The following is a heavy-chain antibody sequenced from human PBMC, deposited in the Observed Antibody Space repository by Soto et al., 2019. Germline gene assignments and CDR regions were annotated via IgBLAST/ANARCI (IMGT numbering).Heavy chain of an antibody. D-gene: IGHD2-2*01. V-gene: IGHV1-3*05. Sequence: QVQLVQSGAEEKKPGASVKVSCKASGYTFTSYAMHWVRQAPGQRLEWMGWINAGNGNTKYSQKFQGRVTITRDTSASTAYMELSSLRSEDTDVYYCASAYCISSSCPPYYGMDVWGQGTTVTVSS. CDR1: GYTFTSYA. CDR2: INAGNGNT. CDR3: ASAYCISSSCPPYYGMDV. J-gene: IGHJ6*02.